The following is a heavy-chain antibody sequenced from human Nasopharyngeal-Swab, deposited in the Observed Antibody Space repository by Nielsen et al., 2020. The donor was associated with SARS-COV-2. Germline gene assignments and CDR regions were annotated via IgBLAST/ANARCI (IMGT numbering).Heavy chain of an antibody. V-gene: IGHV3-23*02. Sequence: GESLKISCGTSGFTFGTFAMGWVRQASGKGLEWVSVISGSGASTYYGDSVKGRFVIPRDNSKNNLYLQMNNLKVEDAAIYYCVKKGQQWLADDAFDTWGQGTLVTISS. CDR3: VKKGQQWLADDAFDT. D-gene: IGHD6-19*01. CDR1: GFTFGTFA. J-gene: IGHJ3*02. CDR2: ISGSGAST.